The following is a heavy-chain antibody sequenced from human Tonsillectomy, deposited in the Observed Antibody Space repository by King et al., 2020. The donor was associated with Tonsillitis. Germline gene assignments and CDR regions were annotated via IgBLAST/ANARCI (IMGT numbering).Heavy chain of an antibody. CDR3: ARVGEQGYCSGGSCSSLAY. D-gene: IGHD2-15*01. J-gene: IGHJ1*01. V-gene: IGHV1-18*01. Sequence: QLVQSGAEVKKPGASVKVSCKASGYTFSSYGISWVRQAPGQGLEWMGWISAYNGNTNYVQKLQGRVTMTTDTSTSTAYMELRSLRSDDTAVYYCARVGEQGYCSGGSCSSLAYWGQGTLVTVST. CDR2: ISAYNGNT. CDR1: GYTFSSYG.